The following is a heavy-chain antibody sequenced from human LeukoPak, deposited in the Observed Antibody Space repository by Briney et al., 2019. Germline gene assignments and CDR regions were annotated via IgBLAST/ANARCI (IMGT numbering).Heavy chain of an antibody. V-gene: IGHV3-74*01. J-gene: IGHJ4*02. D-gene: IGHD3-10*01. CDR2: INPDGSTT. CDR3: ARVRVGAYDFEY. Sequence: GGSLRLSCAASGFTFSSYWMSWVRQAPGKGLVWVSRINPDGSTTTYADSVKGRFTISRDNAKNTLYLQMNSLRAEDTAVYYCARVRVGAYDFEYWGQGTLVTVSS. CDR1: GFTFSSYW.